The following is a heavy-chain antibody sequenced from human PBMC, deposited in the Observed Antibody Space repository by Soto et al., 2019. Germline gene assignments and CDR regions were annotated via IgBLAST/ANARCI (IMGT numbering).Heavy chain of an antibody. Sequence: QVQLVESGGGVVQPGRSLRLSCAASGFTFSSYGMHWVRQAPGKGLEWVAVISYDGSNKYYADSVKGRFTISRDNSKNTLYLQMNSLRAEDTAVYYCAKDGGSGGWYSSSWYLDYWGQGTLVTVSS. CDR2: ISYDGSNK. CDR3: AKDGGSGGWYSSSWYLDY. D-gene: IGHD6-13*01. J-gene: IGHJ4*02. CDR1: GFTFSSYG. V-gene: IGHV3-30*18.